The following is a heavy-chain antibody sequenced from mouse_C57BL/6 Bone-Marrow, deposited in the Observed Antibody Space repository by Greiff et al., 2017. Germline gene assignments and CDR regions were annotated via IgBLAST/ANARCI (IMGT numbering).Heavy chain of an antibody. J-gene: IGHJ2*01. V-gene: IGHV1-69*01. D-gene: IGHD1-1*01. CDR2: IDPSDSYT. Sequence: VQLQQSGAELVMPGASVKLSCKASGYTFTSYWMHWVKQRPGQGLEWIGEIDPSDSYTNYNQKFKGKSTLTVDKSSSTAYMQLSSLTSEDSAVYYCARWDYYGSRGDYWGQGTTLTVSS. CDR1: GYTFTSYW. CDR3: ARWDYYGSRGDY.